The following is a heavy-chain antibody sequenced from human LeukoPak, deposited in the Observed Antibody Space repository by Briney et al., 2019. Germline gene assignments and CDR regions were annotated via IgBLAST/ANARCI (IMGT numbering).Heavy chain of an antibody. CDR1: GFTFSSYW. CDR3: ARTGQLVPYYYYGMDV. J-gene: IGHJ6*02. Sequence: GGSLRLSCAASGFTFSSYWMSWVRQAPGKGLEWVSVIYSGGSTYYADSVKGRFTISRDNSKNTLYLQMNSLRAEDTAVYYCARTGQLVPYYYYGMDVWGQGTTVTVSS. CDR2: IYSGGST. D-gene: IGHD6-6*01. V-gene: IGHV3-66*01.